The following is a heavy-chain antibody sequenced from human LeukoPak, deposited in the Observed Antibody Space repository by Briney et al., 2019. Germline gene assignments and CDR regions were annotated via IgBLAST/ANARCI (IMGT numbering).Heavy chain of an antibody. Sequence: PSETLSLTCTVSGGSISSSSYYWSWIRQPPGKGLEWIGYVYYSGSTNYNPSLKSRVTISIDTSKNQFSLKLSSVTAADTAVYYCARGSIAAAGTLDYWGQGTLVTVSS. CDR3: ARGSIAAAGTLDY. CDR1: GGSISSSSYY. CDR2: VYYSGST. J-gene: IGHJ4*02. D-gene: IGHD6-13*01. V-gene: IGHV4-61*01.